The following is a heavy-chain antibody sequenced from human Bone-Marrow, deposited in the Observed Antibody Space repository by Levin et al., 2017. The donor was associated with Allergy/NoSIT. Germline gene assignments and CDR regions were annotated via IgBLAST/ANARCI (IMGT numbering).Heavy chain of an antibody. V-gene: IGHV3-15*07. CDR2: IKSKTDGGTT. D-gene: IGHD3-22*01. CDR1: GFTFSNAW. J-gene: IGHJ4*02. Sequence: PSETLSLTCAASGFTFSNAWMNWVRQAPGKGLEWVGRIKSKTDGGTTDYAAPVKGRFTISRDDSKNTLYLQMNSLKTEDTAVYYCTTDYYDSSGYYRDYWGQGTLVTVSS. CDR3: TTDYYDSSGYYRDY.